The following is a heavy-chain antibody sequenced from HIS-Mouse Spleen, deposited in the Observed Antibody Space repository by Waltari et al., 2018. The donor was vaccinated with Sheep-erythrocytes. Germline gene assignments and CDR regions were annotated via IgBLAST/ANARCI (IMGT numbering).Heavy chain of an antibody. J-gene: IGHJ4*02. CDR2: IDWDDDK. V-gene: IGHV2-70*15. Sequence: QVTLRESGPALVKPTQTLTLTCTFSGFSLSTSGMCVSWIRQPPGKALEWLARIDWDDDKYYSKSLKTRLTISKDTSKNQVVLTMTNMDPVDTATYYCARIDYYDSSGYYYWGQGTLVTVSS. CDR1: GFSLSTSGMC. CDR3: ARIDYYDSSGYYY. D-gene: IGHD3-22*01.